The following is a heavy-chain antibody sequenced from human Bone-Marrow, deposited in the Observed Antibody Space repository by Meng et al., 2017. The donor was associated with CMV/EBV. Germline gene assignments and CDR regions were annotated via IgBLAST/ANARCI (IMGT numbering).Heavy chain of an antibody. CDR3: ARVYSYYYDSSGYSD. CDR2: VIPILGIA. V-gene: IGHV1-69*10. J-gene: IGHJ4*02. D-gene: IGHD3-22*01. Sequence: SVKVFCKASGGTFSSYAISWVRQAPGQGLEWMGGVIPILGIANYAQKFQGRVTITADKSTSTAYMELISLRSEDTAVYYCARVYSYYYDSSGYSDWGQGTMVTVSA. CDR1: GGTFSSYA.